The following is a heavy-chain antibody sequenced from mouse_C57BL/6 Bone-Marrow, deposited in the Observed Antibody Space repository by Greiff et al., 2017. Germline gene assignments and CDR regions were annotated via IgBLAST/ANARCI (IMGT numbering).Heavy chain of an antibody. CDR3: TLYSNYLAWFAY. V-gene: IGHV5-9-1*02. CDR1: GFTFSSYA. CDR2: ISSGGDYI. J-gene: IGHJ3*01. Sequence: EVKLVESGAGLVKPGGSLKLSCAASGFTFSSYAMSWVRQTPEKRLEWVAYISSGGDYIYYADTVKGRFTISRDNARNTLYLQMSSLKSEDTAMYYCTLYSNYLAWFAYWGQGTLVTVSA. D-gene: IGHD2-5*01.